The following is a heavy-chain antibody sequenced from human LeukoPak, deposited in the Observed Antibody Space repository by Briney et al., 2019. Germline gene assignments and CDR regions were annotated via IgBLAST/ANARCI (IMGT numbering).Heavy chain of an antibody. CDR1: GYTLTELS. D-gene: IGHD2-2*02. CDR3: ATGVVPAVIRQSLYYYYYHMDV. J-gene: IGHJ6*03. V-gene: IGHV1-24*01. CDR2: FDPEDGET. Sequence: ASVKVSCKVSGYTLTELSMHWVRQAPGKGLEWMGGFDPEDGETIYAQKFQGRVTMTEDTSTDTAYMELSSLRSEDTAVYYCATGVVPAVIRQSLYYYYYHMDVWGKGTTVTVSS.